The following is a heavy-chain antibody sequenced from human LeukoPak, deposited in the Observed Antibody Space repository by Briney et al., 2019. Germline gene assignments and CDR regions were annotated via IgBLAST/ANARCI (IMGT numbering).Heavy chain of an antibody. D-gene: IGHD5-18*01. CDR1: GFTVSSNY. Sequence: PGGSLRLSCAASGFTVSSNYMSWVRQAPGEGLEWVSVIYSGGSTYYADSVKGRFTISRDNSKNTLYLQMNSLRAEDTAVYYCARVVQLWADAFDIWGQGTMVTVSS. CDR3: ARVVQLWADAFDI. J-gene: IGHJ3*02. CDR2: IYSGGST. V-gene: IGHV3-53*01.